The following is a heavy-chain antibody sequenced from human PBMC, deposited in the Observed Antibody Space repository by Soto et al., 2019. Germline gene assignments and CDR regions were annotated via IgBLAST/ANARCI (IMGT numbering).Heavy chain of an antibody. CDR1: GGSISSYY. D-gene: IGHD3-10*01. CDR3: ARGPRGYVYYHGMDV. Sequence: SETLSLTCTVSGGSISSYYVSWIRQSAGKGLEWIGRVDTSGTTNYNPSLKSRVTMSVDASKNHFSLNLSSVTAADTAVYYCARGPRGYVYYHGMDVWGLGTTVTVSS. CDR2: VDTSGTT. J-gene: IGHJ6*02. V-gene: IGHV4-4*07.